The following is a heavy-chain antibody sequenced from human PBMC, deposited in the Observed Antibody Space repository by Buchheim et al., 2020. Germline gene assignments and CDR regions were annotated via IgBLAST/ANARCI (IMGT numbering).Heavy chain of an antibody. CDR3: TTDVLYYYDSSGYFWLDYYYGMDV. CDR2: IKSKTDGGTT. CDR1: GFTFSNAW. J-gene: IGHJ6*02. V-gene: IGHV3-15*07. Sequence: EVQLVESGGGLVKPGGSLRLSCAASGFTFSNAWMNWVRQAPGKGLEWVGRIKSKTDGGTTDYAAPVKGRFTISRDDSKNTLYLQMNSLKTEDTAVYYCTTDVLYYYDSSGYFWLDYYYGMDVWGQGTT. D-gene: IGHD3-22*01.